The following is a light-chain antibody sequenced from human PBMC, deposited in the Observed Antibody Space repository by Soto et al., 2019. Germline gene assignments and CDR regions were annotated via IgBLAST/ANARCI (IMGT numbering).Light chain of an antibody. CDR2: DVS. Sequence: QSALTQPASVSGSPGQSITISCTGTSSDIGGYNYVSWYQQLPGKVPKLIIYDVSNRPSGVSNRFSGSKSGNTASLTISGLQAEDEADYYCSSYTCSSTLDVFGTGTKVTVL. J-gene: IGLJ1*01. V-gene: IGLV2-14*03. CDR3: SSYTCSSTLDV. CDR1: SSDIGGYNY.